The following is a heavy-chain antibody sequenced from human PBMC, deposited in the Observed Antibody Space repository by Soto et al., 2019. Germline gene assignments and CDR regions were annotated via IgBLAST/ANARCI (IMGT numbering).Heavy chain of an antibody. D-gene: IGHD3-10*01. CDR2: IDSNGGT. Sequence: SETLSLTCTVSDDSSSKYKWSWIRQPPGRRLEWIGYIDSNGGTSYNPSLQSRVTISIDTSTKQFFLKLSSVTAADTAVYYCVRQGFGRLHGLVDVWGQGTTVTVSS. CDR1: DDSSSKYK. V-gene: IGHV4-59*08. J-gene: IGHJ6*02. CDR3: VRQGFGRLHGLVDV.